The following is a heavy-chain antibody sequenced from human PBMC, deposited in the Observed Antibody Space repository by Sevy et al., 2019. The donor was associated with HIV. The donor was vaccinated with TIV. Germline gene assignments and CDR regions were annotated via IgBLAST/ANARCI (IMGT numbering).Heavy chain of an antibody. D-gene: IGHD4-17*01. J-gene: IGHJ4*02. CDR1: GFIFSNAW. V-gene: IGHV3-15*01. CDR3: TSMNTVEGVFDF. Sequence: GGSLRLSCAASGFIFSNAWMSWVRQAPGKGLEWVGRIKSKSDGGPSDYAGPVKGRLTISRDDSRNTLYLQMNSLKTEDTAVYYCTSMNTVEGVFDFWGQGTLVTVSS. CDR2: IKSKSDGGPS.